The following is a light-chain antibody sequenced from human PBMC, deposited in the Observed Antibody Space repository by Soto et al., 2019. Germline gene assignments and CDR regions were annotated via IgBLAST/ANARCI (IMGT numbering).Light chain of an antibody. CDR1: QGVSRK. CDR3: QQYHTWPIT. J-gene: IGKJ4*01. V-gene: IGKV3-15*01. Sequence: MTQSPSSLSASVGDRVTISWRASQGVSRKLAWYQHKPGQAPRLLISGASTGATGIPARFSGSGSGTEFTLTISSLQSEDCAIYYCQQYHTWPITFGGGTKVDIK. CDR2: GAS.